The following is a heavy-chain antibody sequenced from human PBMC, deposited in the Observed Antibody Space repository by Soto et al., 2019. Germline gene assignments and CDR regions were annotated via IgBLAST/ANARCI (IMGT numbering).Heavy chain of an antibody. CDR2: IIPIFGTA. D-gene: IGHD1-26*01. J-gene: IGHJ3*02. V-gene: IGHV1-69*12. Sequence: QVQLVQSGAELKKPGSSVKVSCKASGGTFSSYAISWVRQAPGQGLEWMGGIIPIFGTANYAQKFQCRVTITADETTSTAYMELSSLRSEDTAVYYCARDRTVVGANDAFDICGHGTMVTVSS. CDR3: ARDRTVVGANDAFDI. CDR1: GGTFSSYA.